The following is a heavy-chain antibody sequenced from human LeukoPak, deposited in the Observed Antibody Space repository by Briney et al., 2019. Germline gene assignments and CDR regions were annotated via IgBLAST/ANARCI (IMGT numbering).Heavy chain of an antibody. V-gene: IGHV4-59*01. Sequence: SETLSLTCTVSGGSISSYYWSWIRQPPGKGLEWIGYIYYSGSTNCNPSLKSRVTISVDTSKNQFSLKLSSVTAAGTAVYYCAREISSGWFNWFDPWGQGTLVTVSS. D-gene: IGHD6-19*01. CDR2: IYYSGST. CDR1: GGSISSYY. CDR3: AREISSGWFNWFDP. J-gene: IGHJ5*02.